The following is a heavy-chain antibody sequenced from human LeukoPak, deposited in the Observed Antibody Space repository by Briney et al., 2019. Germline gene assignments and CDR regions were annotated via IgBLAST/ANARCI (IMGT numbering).Heavy chain of an antibody. CDR3: ARRTLPGETFDY. J-gene: IGHJ4*02. Sequence: GGSLRLSCAASGFTFSSYAMSWVRQAPGKGLEWVSAISGSGGSTYYADSVKGRFTISRDNSKITLYLQMNSLRAEDTAVYYCARRTLPGETFDYWGQGTLVTASS. CDR2: ISGSGGST. V-gene: IGHV3-23*01. CDR1: GFTFSSYA. D-gene: IGHD1-26*01.